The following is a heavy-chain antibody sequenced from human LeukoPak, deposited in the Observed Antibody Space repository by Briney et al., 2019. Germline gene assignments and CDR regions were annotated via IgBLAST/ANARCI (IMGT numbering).Heavy chain of an antibody. D-gene: IGHD3-22*01. CDR1: GYTFTSYG. Sequence: ASVKVSCKASGYTFTSYGISWVRPAPGQGLEWMGWISAYNGNTNYAQKLQGRVTMTTDTSTSTAYMELRSLRSDDTAVYYCARDQDYYDSSGYDYWGQGTLVTVSS. CDR2: ISAYNGNT. J-gene: IGHJ4*02. CDR3: ARDQDYYDSSGYDY. V-gene: IGHV1-18*01.